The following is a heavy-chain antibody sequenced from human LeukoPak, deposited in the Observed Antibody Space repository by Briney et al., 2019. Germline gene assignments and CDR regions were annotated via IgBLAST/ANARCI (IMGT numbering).Heavy chain of an antibody. CDR3: VRGASSIAALNPFWYFDL. Sequence: ASVKVSCKASGYTFTAYYIHWVRQAPGQGLEWMGIINPSGGSTSYAQKFQGRVTMTRDTSTNTVYMELSSLRSEDTAVFYCVRGASSIAALNPFWYFDLWGRGTLVTVSS. CDR2: INPSGGST. CDR1: GYTFTAYY. D-gene: IGHD6-6*01. V-gene: IGHV1-46*01. J-gene: IGHJ2*01.